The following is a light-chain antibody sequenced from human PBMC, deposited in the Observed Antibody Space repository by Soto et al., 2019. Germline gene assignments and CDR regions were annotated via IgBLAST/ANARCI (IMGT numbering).Light chain of an antibody. CDR3: QQYNSYSPLT. CDR2: KAS. Sequence: DTQMTQSPSSLSASVGDRVTITCRASQSISTWLAWYQQKPGKASKLLIYKASSLESGVPSRFSGGGSGTEFTLTISSLQPDDFATYYCQQYNSYSPLTFGGGTKVDIK. V-gene: IGKV1-5*03. J-gene: IGKJ4*01. CDR1: QSISTW.